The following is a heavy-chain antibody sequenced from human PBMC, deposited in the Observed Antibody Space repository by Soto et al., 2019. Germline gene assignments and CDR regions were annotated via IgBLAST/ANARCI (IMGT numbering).Heavy chain of an antibody. D-gene: IGHD3-3*01. CDR2: IIPIFGTA. J-gene: IGHJ5*02. CDR3: AREHTIVGVAPNWFDP. Sequence: QVQLVQSGAEVKKPGSSVKVSCKASGGTFSSYTISWVRQAPGQGLEWMGGIIPIFGTANYAQKFQGRVKITEDESKSTADMELSSLRSEDTAGYYCAREHTIVGVAPNWFDPWGQGTLVTVSS. CDR1: GGTFSSYT. V-gene: IGHV1-69*01.